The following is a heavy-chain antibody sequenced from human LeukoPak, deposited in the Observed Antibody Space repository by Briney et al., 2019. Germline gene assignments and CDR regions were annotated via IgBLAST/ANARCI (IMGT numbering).Heavy chain of an antibody. CDR1: GGSTGRSSYY. CDR3: ARVAAKTVDH. D-gene: IGHD2-15*01. CDR2: IYYSGST. V-gene: IGHV4-39*07. Sequence: SETLSLTCTVSGGSTGRSSYYWDWIRQPPGKGLEWIGNIYYSGSTNYNPSLKSRVTISVDTSKDQFSLTLTSVTAADTAVYYCARVAAKTVDHWGQGTLVTVSS. J-gene: IGHJ4*02.